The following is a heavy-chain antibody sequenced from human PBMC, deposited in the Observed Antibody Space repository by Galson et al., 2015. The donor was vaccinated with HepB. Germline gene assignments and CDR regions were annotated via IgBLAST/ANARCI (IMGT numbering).Heavy chain of an antibody. J-gene: IGHJ6*03. CDR2: ILPKFGTT. CDR1: GDTFSYYA. Sequence: SVKVSCKASGDTFSYYALSWVPQAPAQGCEWMGGILPKFGTTEYAKKFQGRVTITADESASTGYMEMSSLRSEDTAVYYCARARGYCGRTSCYYYYYMDVWGQGTTVTVSS. V-gene: IGHV1-69*13. D-gene: IGHD2-2*01. CDR3: ARARGYCGRTSCYYYYYMDV.